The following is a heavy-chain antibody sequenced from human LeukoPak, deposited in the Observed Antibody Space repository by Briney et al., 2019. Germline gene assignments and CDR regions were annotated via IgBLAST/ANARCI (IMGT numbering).Heavy chain of an antibody. CDR2: ISGSGGST. CDR1: GFTFSSYG. Sequence: GGSLRLSCAASGFTFSSYGMSWVRQAPGKGLEWVSAISGSGGSTYYADSVKGRFTISRYNSKNTLYLQMNSLRGEDTAVYYCAKERGYSYGYNDYWGQGTLVTVSS. CDR3: AKERGYSYGYNDY. J-gene: IGHJ4*02. D-gene: IGHD5-18*01. V-gene: IGHV3-23*01.